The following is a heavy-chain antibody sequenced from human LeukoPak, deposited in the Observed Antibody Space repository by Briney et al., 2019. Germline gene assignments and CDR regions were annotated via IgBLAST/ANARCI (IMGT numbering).Heavy chain of an antibody. CDR3: ARDEYYYDSSGYYYADAFDI. CDR1: GYPFTAYY. Sequence: ASVKVSCKASGYPFTAYYMHWVRQAPGQGLEWMGWINPNNGGTMYREKFQGRVTMTRDTSISTAYMELSRLRSDDTAVYYCARDEYYYDSSGYYYADAFDIWGQGTMVTVSS. V-gene: IGHV1-2*02. J-gene: IGHJ3*02. CDR2: INPNNGGT. D-gene: IGHD3-22*01.